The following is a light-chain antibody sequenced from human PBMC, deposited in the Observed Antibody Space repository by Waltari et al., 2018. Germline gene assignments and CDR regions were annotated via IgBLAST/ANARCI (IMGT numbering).Light chain of an antibody. Sequence: DIVMTQSPLSLPVTPGEPASISCRSSQSLLYSNGYNYLDWYLQKPVQSPQLLIYLGANRAPGVPDRFSGSGSGTDFTLKISRVEAEDVGVYYCMQALQTPFTFGPGTKVDIK. CDR2: LGA. V-gene: IGKV2-28*01. CDR3: MQALQTPFT. CDR1: QSLLYSNGYNY. J-gene: IGKJ3*01.